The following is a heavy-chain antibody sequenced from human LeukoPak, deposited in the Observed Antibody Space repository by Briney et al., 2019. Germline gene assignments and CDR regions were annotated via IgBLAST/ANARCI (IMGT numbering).Heavy chain of an antibody. D-gene: IGHD3-10*01. Sequence: GGSLRLSCAASGFTVSSNYMSWVRQAPGKGLEWVSVIYSGGGTYYADSVKGRFTISRDNSKNTLYLQMNSLRAEDTAVYYCAKQEDIWFGELLPVDYWGQGTLVTVSS. J-gene: IGHJ4*02. V-gene: IGHV3-66*04. CDR3: AKQEDIWFGELLPVDY. CDR1: GFTVSSNY. CDR2: IYSGGGT.